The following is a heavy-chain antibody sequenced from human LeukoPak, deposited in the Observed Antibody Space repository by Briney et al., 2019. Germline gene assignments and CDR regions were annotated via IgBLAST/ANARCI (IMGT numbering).Heavy chain of an antibody. CDR1: GFTFSSYA. CDR2: ISYDGSNK. D-gene: IGHD3-3*01. CDR3: ARDGVTIFGVVIPPPYYFDY. J-gene: IGHJ4*02. Sequence: GGSLRLSCAASGFTFSSYAMHWVRQAPGKGLEWVAVISYDGSNKYYADSVKGRFTISRDNSKNTLYLQMNSLRAEDTAVYYCARDGVTIFGVVIPPPYYFDYWGQGTLVTVSS. V-gene: IGHV3-30-3*01.